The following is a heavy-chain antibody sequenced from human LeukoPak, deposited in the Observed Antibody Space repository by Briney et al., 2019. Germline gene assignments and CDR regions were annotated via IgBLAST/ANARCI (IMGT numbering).Heavy chain of an antibody. CDR2: INPNSGGT. J-gene: IGHJ4*02. D-gene: IGHD6-6*01. Sequence: ASVKVSCKASGYTFTGYYMHWVRQAPGQGLEWMGWINPNSGGTNYAQKFQGRVTMTRDTSINTAYMELSRLRSDDTAVYYCARVGFSLAARRGFDYWGQGTLVTVSS. V-gene: IGHV1-2*02. CDR1: GYTFTGYY. CDR3: ARVGFSLAARRGFDY.